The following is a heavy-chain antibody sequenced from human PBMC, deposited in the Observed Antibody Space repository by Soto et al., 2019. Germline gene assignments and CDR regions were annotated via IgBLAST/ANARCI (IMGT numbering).Heavy chain of an antibody. J-gene: IGHJ4*02. CDR3: ARRVVGASYDY. Sequence: GESLKISCKGSGYSFTSYWISWVRQMPGKGLEWMGRIDPSDSYTNYSPSFQGHVTISADKSTSTAYLQWSSLKASDTAMYYRARRVVGASYDYWGQGTLVTVSS. CDR1: GYSFTSYW. D-gene: IGHD1-26*01. V-gene: IGHV5-10-1*01. CDR2: IDPSDSYT.